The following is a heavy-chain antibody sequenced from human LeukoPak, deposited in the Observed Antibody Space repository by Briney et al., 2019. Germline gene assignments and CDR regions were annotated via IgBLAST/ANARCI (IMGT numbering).Heavy chain of an antibody. CDR2: FDPEDGET. CDR3: AKLGATLNWFDP. D-gene: IGHD1-26*01. J-gene: IGHJ5*02. V-gene: IGHV1-24*01. Sequence: ASVKVSCKASGYTFSDHYMHWVRQAPGQGLEWMGGFDPEDGETIYAQKFQGRVTMTEDTSTDTAYMELSSLRSEDTAVYYCAKLGATLNWFDPWGQGTLVTVSS. CDR1: GYTFSDHY.